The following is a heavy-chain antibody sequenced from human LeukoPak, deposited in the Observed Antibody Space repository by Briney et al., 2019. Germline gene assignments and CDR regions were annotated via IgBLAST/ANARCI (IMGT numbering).Heavy chain of an antibody. V-gene: IGHV3-33*08. CDR1: GFTFSSYA. J-gene: IGHJ4*02. CDR3: ARDGPGGSSWYGPLDY. Sequence: GGSLRLSCAASGFTFSSYAMHWVRQAPGKGLEWVAVIWYDGSNKYYADSVKGRFTVSRDNSKNTLYLQMNSLRAEDTAVYYCARDGPGGSSWYGPLDYWGQGTLVTVSS. D-gene: IGHD6-13*01. CDR2: IWYDGSNK.